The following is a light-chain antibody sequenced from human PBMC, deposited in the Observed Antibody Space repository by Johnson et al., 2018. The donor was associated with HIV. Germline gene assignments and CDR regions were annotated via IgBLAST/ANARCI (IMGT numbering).Light chain of an antibody. CDR1: SSNIGNNY. J-gene: IGLJ1*01. CDR2: ENN. CDR3: GTWDSSLSADV. V-gene: IGLV1-51*02. Sequence: QSVLTQPPSVSAAPGQKVTISCSGSSSNIGNNYVSWYQQLPGTAPKLLIYENNKRPSGSPDRFSGSKSGTSATMGITGLQTGDEADYYCGTWDSSLSADVFGTETKVTVL.